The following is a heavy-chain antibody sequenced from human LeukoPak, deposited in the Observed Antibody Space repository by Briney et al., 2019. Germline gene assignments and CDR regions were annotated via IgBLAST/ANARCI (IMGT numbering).Heavy chain of an antibody. D-gene: IGHD5-12*01. J-gene: IGHJ4*02. CDR3: ARDSGLDTGYEKRFDY. Sequence: GGSLRLSCAASGFTFSYYGLDWVRQAPGKGLEWVSSISDRSTYIYYADSLKGRFAISRDNAKNSLYLQMNSLRAEDTAVYYCARDSGLDTGYEKRFDYWGQGTLVTVSS. V-gene: IGHV3-21*01. CDR1: GFTFSYYG. CDR2: ISDRSTYI.